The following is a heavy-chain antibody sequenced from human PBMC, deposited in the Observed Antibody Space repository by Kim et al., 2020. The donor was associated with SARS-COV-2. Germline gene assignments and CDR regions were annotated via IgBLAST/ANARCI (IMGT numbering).Heavy chain of an antibody. Sequence: PAHVKGRFTITREGTKNTLYLQMSSLKAEDTAVYYCTADRMLTALFDSWGQGSLVTVSS. V-gene: IGHV3-15*01. J-gene: IGHJ4*02. CDR3: TADRMLTALFDS. D-gene: IGHD3-9*01.